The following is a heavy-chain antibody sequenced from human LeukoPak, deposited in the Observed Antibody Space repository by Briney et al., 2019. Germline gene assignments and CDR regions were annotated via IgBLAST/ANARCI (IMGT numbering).Heavy chain of an antibody. CDR1: GFTFSSYE. V-gene: IGHV3-48*03. CDR2: ISSSGSTI. J-gene: IGHJ4*02. D-gene: IGHD5/OR15-5a*01. CDR3: ARDSVYGYDY. Sequence: PGGYLTLSCAASGFTFSSYEMNWLRQAPGKGLEWVSYISSSGSTIYYADSVKGRFTISRDNAKNSLYLQMNSLRAEDTAVYYCARDSVYGYDYWGQGTLVTVSS.